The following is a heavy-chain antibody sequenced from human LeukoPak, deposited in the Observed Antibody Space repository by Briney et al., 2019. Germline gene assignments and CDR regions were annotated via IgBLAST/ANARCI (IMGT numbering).Heavy chain of an antibody. CDR2: TNEDGSYA. J-gene: IGHJ4*02. D-gene: IGHD3-22*01. Sequence: GGSLRLSCAASGFTLSSYWVHWVRQPPGKGLMWLSRTNEDGSYADYADSVKGRFTISRDNAKNTVYLQTNSLRTEDTAVYYCASNYDSSGYSTFDYWGQGTLVTVSS. CDR3: ASNYDSSGYSTFDY. CDR1: GFTLSSYW. V-gene: IGHV3-74*01.